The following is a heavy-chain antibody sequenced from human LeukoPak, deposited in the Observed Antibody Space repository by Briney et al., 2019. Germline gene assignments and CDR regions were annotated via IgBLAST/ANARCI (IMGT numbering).Heavy chain of an antibody. CDR3: AREGRWLQLADAFDI. CDR1: RFTFSSYS. V-gene: IGHV3-21*01. CDR2: ISSSGSYI. J-gene: IGHJ3*02. D-gene: IGHD5-24*01. Sequence: GGSLRLSCAASRFTFSSYSMNWVRQAPGKGLEWVSSISSSGSYIYYADSVQGRFTISRDNAKNSLYLQMNSLRAEDTAVYYCAREGRWLQLADAFDIWGQGTMVTVSS.